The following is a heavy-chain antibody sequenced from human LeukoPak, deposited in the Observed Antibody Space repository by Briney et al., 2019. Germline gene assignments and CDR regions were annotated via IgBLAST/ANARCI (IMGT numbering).Heavy chain of an antibody. CDR1: GFTVSSNY. D-gene: IGHD4/OR15-4a*01. CDR2: IWHDGSHT. CDR3: AKSGAPYYYYYMDV. J-gene: IGHJ6*03. V-gene: IGHV3-33*08. Sequence: GGSLRLSCAASGFTVSSNYMCWVRQAPGKGLEWVAVIWHDGSHTEYADSVKGRFTISRDNSKNTLHVQMNRLRVEDTAVYYCAKSGAPYYYYYMDVWGEGTTVTVSS.